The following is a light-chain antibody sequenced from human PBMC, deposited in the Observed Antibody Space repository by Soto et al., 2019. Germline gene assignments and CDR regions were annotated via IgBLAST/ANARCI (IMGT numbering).Light chain of an antibody. V-gene: IGKV2-28*01. Sequence: DIVMTQSPLSLPVTPGEAVSISCRSSQSLLHKNGNNYFNWYLQKPGQSPQLLVYMGFKRASGVSDRFSGSGSGTYFTLKISRVEAEDAGVYYCMQALQTPRTFGQGTKVEIK. CDR2: MGF. CDR1: QSLLHKNGNNY. J-gene: IGKJ1*01. CDR3: MQALQTPRT.